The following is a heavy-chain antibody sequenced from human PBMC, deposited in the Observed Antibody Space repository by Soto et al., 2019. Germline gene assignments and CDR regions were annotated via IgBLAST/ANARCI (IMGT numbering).Heavy chain of an antibody. CDR3: AKTLRSGLVQKYYYYYGLDV. D-gene: IGHD6-19*01. CDR2: LSGSGGST. V-gene: IGHV3-23*01. CDR1: GFTFSSYA. J-gene: IGHJ6*02. Sequence: GGSLRLSCAASGFTFSSYAMSWVRQAPGKGLEWVSALSGSGGSTYYADSVKGRFTVSRDNSKNTLYLQMNSLRAEDTAVYYCAKTLRSGLVQKYYYYYGLDVWGQGTTVTVSS.